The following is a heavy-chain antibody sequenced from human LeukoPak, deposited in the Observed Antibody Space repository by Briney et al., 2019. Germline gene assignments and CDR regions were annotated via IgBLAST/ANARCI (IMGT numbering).Heavy chain of an antibody. Sequence: GASVKVSCKASGYTFTSYGISWVRQAPGQGLEWMGWINTNTGNPTYAQGFTGRFVFSLDTSVSTAYLQISSLKAEDTAVYYCARNRGSGYDYTLYYMDVWGKGTTVTVSS. CDR3: ARNRGSGYDYTLYYMDV. CDR1: GYTFTSYG. D-gene: IGHD5-12*01. CDR2: INTNTGNP. J-gene: IGHJ6*03. V-gene: IGHV7-4-1*02.